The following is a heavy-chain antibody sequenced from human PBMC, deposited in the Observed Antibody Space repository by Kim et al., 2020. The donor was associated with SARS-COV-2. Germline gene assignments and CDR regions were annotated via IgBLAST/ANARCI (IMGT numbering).Heavy chain of an antibody. Sequence: GSLRLSCTASGFTFTNNWIHWVRQAPGEGLVWVSFIDNAGTNTNYADSVRGRFTISRDNAKNTLYLQMNSLRAEDTAVYYCARGGNGAVDYWGQGALVTV. V-gene: IGHV3-74*01. CDR2: IDNAGTNT. CDR3: ARGGNGAVDY. CDR1: GFTFTNNW. D-gene: IGHD2-8*01. J-gene: IGHJ4*02.